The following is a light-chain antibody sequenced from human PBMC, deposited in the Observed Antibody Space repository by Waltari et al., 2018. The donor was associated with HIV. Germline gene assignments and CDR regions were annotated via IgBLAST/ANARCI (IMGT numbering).Light chain of an antibody. CDR2: KAS. CDR1: QTIRSW. V-gene: IGKV1-5*03. Sequence: DIQMTQSPSNLSASVGDRVTITCRASQTIRSWLAWYQQKPGKAPNLLIYKASNLKSGVPSRFTGSGSGTDYTLTISSLQPDDSATYYCRQYQSYSQTFGQGTKLEIK. CDR3: RQYQSYSQT. J-gene: IGKJ2*01.